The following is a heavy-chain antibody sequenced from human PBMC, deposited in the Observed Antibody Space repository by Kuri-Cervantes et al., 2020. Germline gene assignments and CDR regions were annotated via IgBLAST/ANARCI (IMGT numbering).Heavy chain of an antibody. D-gene: IGHD1-26*01. CDR1: GYTLTELS. Sequence: ASVKVSCKVSGYTLTELSMHWVRQAPGKGLEWMGGFDPEDGETIYAQKFQGRVTMTEDTSTDTAYMELSSLRSEDTALYYCARDWGGGSYYYYYYYGMDVWGQGTTVTVSS. CDR2: FDPEDGET. V-gene: IGHV1-24*01. CDR3: ARDWGGGSYYYYYYYGMDV. J-gene: IGHJ6*02.